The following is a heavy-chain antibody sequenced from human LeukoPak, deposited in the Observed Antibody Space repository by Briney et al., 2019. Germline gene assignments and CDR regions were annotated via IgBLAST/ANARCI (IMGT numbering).Heavy chain of an antibody. Sequence: PGGSLSLSCAATVFTFSSYGMHWVRQAAGKGLEWVAFIRYDGSNKYYADSVRGRFTISRDDSKNTLNLQMNSLRAEDTAVYYCAKVGHEYGSGEVDYWGQGTLVTVSS. V-gene: IGHV3-30*02. CDR1: VFTFSSYG. J-gene: IGHJ4*02. CDR2: IRYDGSNK. CDR3: AKVGHEYGSGEVDY. D-gene: IGHD3-10*01.